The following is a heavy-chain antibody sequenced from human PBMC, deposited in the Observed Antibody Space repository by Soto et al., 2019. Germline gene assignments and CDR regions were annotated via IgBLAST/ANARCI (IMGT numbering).Heavy chain of an antibody. Sequence: QVQLVESGGGVVQPGRSLRLSCAASGFTFSSYAMHWVRQAPGKGLEWVAVISYDGSNKYYADSVKGRFTISRDNSKNTLYLQMNSLRAEDTAVYYCARGRYKDNLTDHDAFDIWGQGTMVTVSS. V-gene: IGHV3-30-3*01. CDR1: GFTFSSYA. J-gene: IGHJ3*02. CDR2: ISYDGSNK. D-gene: IGHD2-15*01. CDR3: ARGRYKDNLTDHDAFDI.